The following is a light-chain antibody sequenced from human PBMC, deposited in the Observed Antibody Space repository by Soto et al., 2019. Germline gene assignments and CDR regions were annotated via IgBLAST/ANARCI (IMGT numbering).Light chain of an antibody. V-gene: IGKV3-11*01. CDR2: DAS. Sequence: EIVLTQSPATLSLSPGERATLSCRASQSVSSYLAWYQQKPGQAPRLLIYDASNRATGIPARFSGSGSGTDFTLTICSLEPEDFAVYCCQQRSNWPLTFGGGTKV. J-gene: IGKJ4*01. CDR1: QSVSSY. CDR3: QQRSNWPLT.